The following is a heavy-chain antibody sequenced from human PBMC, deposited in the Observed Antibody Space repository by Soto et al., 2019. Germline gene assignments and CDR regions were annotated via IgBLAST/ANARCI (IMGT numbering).Heavy chain of an antibody. CDR1: GYSFTSYW. CDR2: IYPGDSDI. V-gene: IGHV5-51*01. D-gene: IGHD6-19*01. J-gene: IGHJ5*01. CDR3: ARHIALSGTRGWFDS. Sequence: PGESLKISCKGSGYSFTSYWIGWVLQMPGKGLEWMGIIYPGDSDIRYSPSFQGQVTISADKSISTAYLQWSSLKASDTAMYYCARHIALSGTRGWFDSWGQGTLVTVSS.